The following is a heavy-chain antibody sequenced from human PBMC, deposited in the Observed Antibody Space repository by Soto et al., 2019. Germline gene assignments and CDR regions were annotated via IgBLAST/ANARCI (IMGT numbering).Heavy chain of an antibody. J-gene: IGHJ6*02. CDR3: ARGPIVVIPAAMGGTGYYYGMDV. CDR1: GGSLSGYH. Sequence: SETLSPTCAVYGGSLSGYHWSWVRQPPGKGREWIGEINHSGSTKYNPSLKSRVTISVDTSKNQFSLKLGSVTAADTAVYYCARGPIVVIPAAMGGTGYYYGMDVWGPGTTVTVSS. CDR2: INHSGST. D-gene: IGHD2-2*01. V-gene: IGHV4-34*01.